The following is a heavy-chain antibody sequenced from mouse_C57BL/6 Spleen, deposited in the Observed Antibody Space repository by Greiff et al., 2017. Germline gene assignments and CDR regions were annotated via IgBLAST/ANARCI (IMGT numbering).Heavy chain of an antibody. CDR2: IDPSDSET. Sequence: QVQLQQPGAELVRPGSSVKLSCKASGYTFTSYWMHWVKQRPIQGLEWIGNIDPSDSETHYNQKFKDKATLTVDKSSSTAYMQLSSLTSEDSAVYYCARTPIYYYGSSYDFDYWGQGTTLTVSS. V-gene: IGHV1-52*01. CDR1: GYTFTSYW. D-gene: IGHD1-1*01. CDR3: ARTPIYYYGSSYDFDY. J-gene: IGHJ2*01.